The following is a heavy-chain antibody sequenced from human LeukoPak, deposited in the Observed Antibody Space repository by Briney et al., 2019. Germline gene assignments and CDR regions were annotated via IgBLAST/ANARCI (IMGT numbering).Heavy chain of an antibody. Sequence: PSETLSLTCAVSGYSISSGYYWGWIRQPPGKGLEWIGSIYHSGSTYYNPSLKSRVTISVDTSKNQFSLKLSSVTAADTAVYYCARQNFGRFDEETSRSWGQGTLVTVSS. D-gene: IGHD2/OR15-2a*01. J-gene: IGHJ4*02. CDR3: ARQNFGRFDEETSRS. CDR2: IYHSGST. V-gene: IGHV4-38-2*01. CDR1: GYSISSGYY.